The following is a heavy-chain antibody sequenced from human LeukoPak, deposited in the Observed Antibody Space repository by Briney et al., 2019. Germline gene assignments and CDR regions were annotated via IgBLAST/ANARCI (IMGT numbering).Heavy chain of an antibody. CDR3: ARDRHSAGWYYFDY. CDR1: GFTSTSYS. J-gene: IGHJ4*02. V-gene: IGHV3-48*02. CDR2: INSRSSTI. Sequence: PGGSLRLSCTASGFTSTSYSMNWVRQTPGKGLEWVSYINSRSSTIYYADSVKGRFTISRDNAKNSLYLQMNSLRDEDTAVYYCARDRHSAGWYYFDYWGQGTLVTVSS. D-gene: IGHD6-19*01.